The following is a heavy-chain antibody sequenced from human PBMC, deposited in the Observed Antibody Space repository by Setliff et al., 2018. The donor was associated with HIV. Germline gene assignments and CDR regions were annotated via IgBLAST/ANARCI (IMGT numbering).Heavy chain of an antibody. D-gene: IGHD3-10*01. Sequence: GESLKISCQCSGFNFLAHWIGWVRQVPEKGLEWMGIVHPGDSDTRYNPSFEGQVTVSADKTITTAYLQLTSLKASDTAMYFCARLPYYVSGGVFDHWGKGTLVTVS. CDR2: VHPGDSDT. J-gene: IGHJ4*02. CDR3: ARLPYYVSGGVFDH. CDR1: GFNFLAHW. V-gene: IGHV5-51*01.